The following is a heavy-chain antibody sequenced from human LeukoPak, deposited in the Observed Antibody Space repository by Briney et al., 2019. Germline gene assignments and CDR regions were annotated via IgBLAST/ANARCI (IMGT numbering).Heavy chain of an antibody. J-gene: IGHJ4*02. CDR2: IYTSGST. CDR3: ARTQERDKVVDY. CDR1: GGSISSYY. D-gene: IGHD1-26*01. V-gene: IGHV4-4*07. Sequence: KPSETLSLTCTVSGGSISSYYWSWIRQPAGKGLGWIGRIYTSGSTNYNPSLKSRVTMSVDTSKNQFSLKLSSVTAADTAVYYCARTQERDKVVDYWGQGTLVTVSS.